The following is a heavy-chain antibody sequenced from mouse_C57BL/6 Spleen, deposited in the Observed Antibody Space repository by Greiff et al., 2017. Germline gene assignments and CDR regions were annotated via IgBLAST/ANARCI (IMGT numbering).Heavy chain of an antibody. V-gene: IGHV1-82*01. J-gene: IGHJ4*01. CDR1: GYAFSSSW. Sequence: VQLQESGPELVKPGASVKISCKASGYAFSSSWMNWVKQRPGKGLEWIGRIYPGDGDTNYNGKFKGKATLTADKSSSTAYMQLSSLTSEDSAVYFCARSNYGSSHAMDYWGQGTSVTVSS. CDR2: IYPGDGDT. D-gene: IGHD1-1*01. CDR3: ARSNYGSSHAMDY.